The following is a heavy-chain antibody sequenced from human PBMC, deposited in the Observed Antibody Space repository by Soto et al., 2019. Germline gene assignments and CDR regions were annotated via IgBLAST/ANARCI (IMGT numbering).Heavy chain of an antibody. J-gene: IGHJ6*02. CDR1: GFTFSSYG. D-gene: IGHD1-1*01. Sequence: QVQLVESGGGVVQPGRSLRLSCAASGFTFSSYGMHWVRQAPGKGLEWVAVIWYDGSNKYYADSVKGRFTISRDNSKNTLYLQMNSLRAEDTAVYYCARETKDPYYYYGMDVWGQGTTVTVSS. CDR3: ARETKDPYYYYGMDV. CDR2: IWYDGSNK. V-gene: IGHV3-33*01.